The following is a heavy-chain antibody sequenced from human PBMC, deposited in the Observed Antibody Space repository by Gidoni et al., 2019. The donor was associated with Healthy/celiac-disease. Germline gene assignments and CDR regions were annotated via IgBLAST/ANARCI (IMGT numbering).Heavy chain of an antibody. J-gene: IGHJ4*02. CDR1: GGTFSSYA. CDR3: ARGDDILTGYYSFGY. CDR2: IIPILGIA. D-gene: IGHD3-9*01. Sequence: QVQLVQSGAEVKKPGSSVTVSCKASGGTFSSYAISWVRQAPGQGLEWMGRIIPILGIANYAQKFQGRVTITADKSTSTAYMELSSLRSEDTAVYYCARGDDILTGYYSFGYWGQGTLVTVSS. V-gene: IGHV1-69*04.